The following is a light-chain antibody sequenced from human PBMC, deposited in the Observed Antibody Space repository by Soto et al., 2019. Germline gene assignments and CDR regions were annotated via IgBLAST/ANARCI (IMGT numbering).Light chain of an antibody. CDR1: QGISSS. CDR2: AAS. V-gene: IGKV1-9*01. Sequence: DIRLTHSPSSLSAYLGDRVTITFRASQGISSSLAWYQQQPGRAPKLLIYAASTLQSGVPSRFSGSGSGTDFTLTISSLQPEDFATYYCQQLKSFPLSFGGGPKVDIK. J-gene: IGKJ4*01. CDR3: QQLKSFPLS.